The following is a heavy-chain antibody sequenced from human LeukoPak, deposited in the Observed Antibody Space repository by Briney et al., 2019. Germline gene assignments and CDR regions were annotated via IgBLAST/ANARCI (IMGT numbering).Heavy chain of an antibody. D-gene: IGHD3-22*01. Sequence: GGSLRLSCAASGFTFSSYWMHWVRQAPGKGLVWVSRINSDGSSTSYADSVKGRFTISRDNAKNTLYLQMNSLRAEDTAVYYCARVWYYDSSGYFQFDYWGRGTLVTVSS. V-gene: IGHV3-74*01. CDR2: INSDGSST. J-gene: IGHJ4*02. CDR1: GFTFSSYW. CDR3: ARVWYYDSSGYFQFDY.